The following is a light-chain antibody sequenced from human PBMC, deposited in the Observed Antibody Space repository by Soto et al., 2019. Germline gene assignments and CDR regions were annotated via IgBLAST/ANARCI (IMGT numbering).Light chain of an antibody. J-gene: IGKJ5*01. CDR2: DAS. CDR1: QSVSSY. V-gene: IGKV3-11*01. CDR3: QQRST. Sequence: EIVLTQSPATLSLSPGERATLSCRASQSVSSYLAWYQQKPGQAPRLLIYDASNRATGIPARFSGSGSGTDFTLTSSSLEPEGFAVYYCQQRSTFGQGTRLEIK.